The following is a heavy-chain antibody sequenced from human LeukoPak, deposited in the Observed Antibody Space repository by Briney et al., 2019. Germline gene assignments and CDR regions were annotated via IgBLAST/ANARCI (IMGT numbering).Heavy chain of an antibody. CDR2: IYPGDSDT. CDR1: GYSFTSYW. Sequence: GESLKISCKGSGYSFTSYWIGWVRQMPGKGLEGMGIIYPGDSDTRYSPSFQGQVTISADKSISTAYLQSSRMKASDSAIYYCATRGDSDFRIAWGQGTLVTVSS. CDR3: ATRGDSDFRIA. J-gene: IGHJ5*02. D-gene: IGHD2-21*02. V-gene: IGHV5-51*01.